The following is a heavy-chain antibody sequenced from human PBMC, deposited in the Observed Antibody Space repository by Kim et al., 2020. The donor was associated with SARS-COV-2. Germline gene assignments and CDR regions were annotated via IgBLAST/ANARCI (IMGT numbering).Heavy chain of an antibody. Sequence: SETLSLTCTVSGGSISSYYWSWIRQPPGKGLEWIGYIYYSGSTNYNPSLKSRVTISVDTSKNQFSLKLSSVTAADTAVYYCARNGVLPGSWFDPWGQGTLVTVSS. CDR1: GGSISSYY. J-gene: IGHJ5*02. V-gene: IGHV4-59*01. CDR3: ARNGVLPGSWFDP. CDR2: IYYSGST. D-gene: IGHD1-26*01.